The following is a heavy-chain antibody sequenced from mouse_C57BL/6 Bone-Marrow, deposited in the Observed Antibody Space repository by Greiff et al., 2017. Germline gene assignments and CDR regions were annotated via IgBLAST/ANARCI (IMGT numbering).Heavy chain of an antibody. CDR3: TRSPRDAMDY. CDR2: IYPGDGVT. V-gene: IGHV1-80*01. J-gene: IGHJ4*01. Sequence: VKLQQSGAELVKPGASVQISCKASGSAFSSYWMNWVKQRPGQGLEWVGQIYPGDGVTNYNGKFKGKATLTADKSSSAAYMQLSSLTSEVSAVYCGTRSPRDAMDYWGQGTSVTVSS. CDR1: GSAFSSYW.